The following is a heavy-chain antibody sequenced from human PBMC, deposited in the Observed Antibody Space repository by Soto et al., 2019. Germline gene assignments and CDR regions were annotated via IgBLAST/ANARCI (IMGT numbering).Heavy chain of an antibody. D-gene: IGHD5-12*01. CDR3: AREGVAPYYYYGMDV. Sequence: QVQLVQSGAEVKKPGASVKVSCKASGYTFTRSGISWVRQAPGQGLEWMGWISTYNGDTNYAQTFQGRVTITTDTSRSTVYMEVRSLRSDDTAVYYCAREGVAPYYYYGMDVWGQGTPVTVSS. V-gene: IGHV1-18*01. CDR2: ISTYNGDT. CDR1: GYTFTRSG. J-gene: IGHJ6*02.